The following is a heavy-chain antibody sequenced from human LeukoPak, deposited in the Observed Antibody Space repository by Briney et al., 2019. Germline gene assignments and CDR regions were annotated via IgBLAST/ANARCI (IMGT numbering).Heavy chain of an antibody. V-gene: IGHV3-21*01. CDR3: ATSGSGSYY. CDR2: ISSSSSYI. Sequence: GGSLRLSCAASGFTFSSYSMNWVRQAPGKGLEWVSSISSSSSYIYYADSVKGRFTISRDNAKNSLYLQMNGLRAEDTAVYYCATSGSGSYYWGQGTLVTVSS. D-gene: IGHD1-26*01. J-gene: IGHJ4*02. CDR1: GFTFSSYS.